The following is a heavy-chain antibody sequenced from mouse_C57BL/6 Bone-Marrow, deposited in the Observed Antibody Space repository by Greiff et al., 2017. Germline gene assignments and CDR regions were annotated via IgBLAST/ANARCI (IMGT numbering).Heavy chain of an antibody. J-gene: IGHJ4*01. CDR1: GYTFTSYG. CDR2: IYPRSGNT. Sequence: VQLQESGAELARPGASVKLSCKASGYTFTSYGISWVKQRTGQGLEWIGEIYPRSGNTYYNEKFKGKTTLTADKSSSTAYMELRSLTSEDSAVYFCARWIPFITTVVALYYYAMDYWGQGTSVTVSS. CDR3: ARWIPFITTVVALYYYAMDY. D-gene: IGHD1-1*01. V-gene: IGHV1-81*01.